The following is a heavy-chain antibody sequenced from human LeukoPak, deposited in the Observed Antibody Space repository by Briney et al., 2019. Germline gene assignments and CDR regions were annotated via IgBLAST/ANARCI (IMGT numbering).Heavy chain of an antibody. CDR1: GGSLSGHY. CDR2: INQSGST. D-gene: IGHD2/OR15-2a*01. Sequence: PSETLSLTCAVHGGSLSGHYWGWIRQPPGKGLEWVGDINQSGSTNYNPSFKSRVTISVDTSKNQFSLKLTSVTAADTAVYYCAKNFDLWGRGTLVTVSS. J-gene: IGHJ2*01. V-gene: IGHV4-34*01. CDR3: AKNFDL.